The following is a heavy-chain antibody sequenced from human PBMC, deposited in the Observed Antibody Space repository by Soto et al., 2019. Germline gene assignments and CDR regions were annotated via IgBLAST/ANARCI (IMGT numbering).Heavy chain of an antibody. V-gene: IGHV4-4*02. Sequence: QVQLQESGPGLVKPSGTLSLTCAVSGDSISSSKWWSWVRQPPGKGLEWIGEIYHSGSTNYNPSPKRAVIITGNKSQNQSPATLRSLTDADPAVSYSARGERQQKRDYWGQATLVTVSS. D-gene: IGHD6-13*01. CDR2: IYHSGST. CDR3: ARGERQQKRDY. J-gene: IGHJ4*02. CDR1: GDSISSSKW.